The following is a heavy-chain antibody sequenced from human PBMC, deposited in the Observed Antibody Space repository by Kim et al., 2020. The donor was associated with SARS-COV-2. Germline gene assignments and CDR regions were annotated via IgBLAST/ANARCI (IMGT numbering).Heavy chain of an antibody. J-gene: IGHJ6*02. V-gene: IGHV3-30*04. CDR1: GFTFSSYA. CDR2: ISYDGSNK. D-gene: IGHD4-17*01. CDR3: ARGHDYGDYVVYYYGMDV. Sequence: GGSLRLSCAASGFTFSSYAMHWVRQAPGKGLEWVAVISYDGSNKYYADSVKGRFTISRDNSKNTLYLQMNSLRAEDTAVYYCARGHDYGDYVVYYYGMDVWGHGTTVTVSS.